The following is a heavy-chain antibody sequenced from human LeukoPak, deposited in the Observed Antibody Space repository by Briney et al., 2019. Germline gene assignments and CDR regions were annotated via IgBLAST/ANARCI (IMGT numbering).Heavy chain of an antibody. V-gene: IGHV3-23*01. CDR1: GFTFSSYA. D-gene: IGHD6-19*01. CDR3: AKDKSMAGTADYFDY. J-gene: IGHJ4*02. Sequence: PGGSLRLSCAASGFTFSSYAMSWVRQAPGKGLEWVSAIGGSGGGTYYADSVKGRFTISRDNSKNTLYLQMNSLRAEDTAVYYCAKDKSMAGTADYFDYWGQGTLVAVSS. CDR2: IGGSGGGT.